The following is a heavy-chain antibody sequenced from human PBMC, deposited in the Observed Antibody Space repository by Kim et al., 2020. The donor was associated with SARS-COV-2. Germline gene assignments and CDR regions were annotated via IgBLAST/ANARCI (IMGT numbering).Heavy chain of an antibody. CDR2: ISYGRRTI. V-gene: IGHV3-48*02. CDR3: AKARIYPETTTFDI. CDR1: GFTFRDYS. Sequence: GGSLRLSCAASGFTFRDYSMNWVRQAPGKGLEWVSYISYGRRTIYYADSVKDRFTISRDNAKNSLYLQMNSLRDEDTAVYQCAKARIYPETTTFDIWG. D-gene: IGHD1-1*01. J-gene: IGHJ3*02.